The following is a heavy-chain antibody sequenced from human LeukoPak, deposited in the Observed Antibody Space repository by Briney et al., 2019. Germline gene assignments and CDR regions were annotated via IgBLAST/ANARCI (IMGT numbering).Heavy chain of an antibody. CDR3: ARGYCNGGDCYFAD. V-gene: IGHV3-21*01. D-gene: IGHD2-8*02. Sequence: GGSLRLSCAASGFTFTTYSMNWVHQAPGKGLEWVSCISGSSTYIYYADSVKGRFTISRDNAKNSLYLQMSSLRAEDTAVYYCARGYCNGGDCYFADWGQGTLVTVSS. CDR1: GFTFTTYS. J-gene: IGHJ4*02. CDR2: ISGSSTYI.